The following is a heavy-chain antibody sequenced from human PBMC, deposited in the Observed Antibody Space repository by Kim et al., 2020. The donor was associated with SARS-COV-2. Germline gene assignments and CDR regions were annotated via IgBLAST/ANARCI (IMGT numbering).Heavy chain of an antibody. CDR3: AKGGGGSYSSYLDY. CDR1: GFTFSSYG. Sequence: GGSLRLSCAASGFTFSSYGMHWVRQAPGKGLEWVSVISYDGSNKYYADSVKGRFTISRDNSKNTLYLQMNSLRAEDTAVYYCAKGGGGSYSSYLDYWGQGTLVTVSS. CDR2: ISYDGSNK. D-gene: IGHD1-26*01. V-gene: IGHV3-30*18. J-gene: IGHJ4*02.